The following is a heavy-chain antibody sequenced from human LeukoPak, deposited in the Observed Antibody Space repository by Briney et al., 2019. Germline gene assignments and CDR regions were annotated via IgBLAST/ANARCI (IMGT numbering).Heavy chain of an antibody. Sequence: GGSLRLSCAASGFTFSSYGMHWVRQAPGKGLEWVAFIRYDGSNKYYADSVKGRFTISRDNSKNTLYLQMNSLRAEDTAVYYCAKGTTMVVYYYYMDVWGKGTTVTISS. CDR1: GFTFSSYG. CDR2: IRYDGSNK. V-gene: IGHV3-30*02. D-gene: IGHD3-10*01. CDR3: AKGTTMVVYYYYMDV. J-gene: IGHJ6*03.